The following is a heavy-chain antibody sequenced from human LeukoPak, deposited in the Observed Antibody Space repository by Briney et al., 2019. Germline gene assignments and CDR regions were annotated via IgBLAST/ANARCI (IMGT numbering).Heavy chain of an antibody. Sequence: PGGSLRLSCAASGFAFSDYYMSWIRQAPGKGLEWVSYISISGTTIHYADSVKGRFTISRDNAKNSLYLQMNSLRAEDTAVYYCARVERWLQSGDYWGQGTLVTVSS. CDR2: ISISGTTI. CDR1: GFAFSDYY. CDR3: ARVERWLQSGDY. J-gene: IGHJ4*02. D-gene: IGHD5-24*01. V-gene: IGHV3-11*04.